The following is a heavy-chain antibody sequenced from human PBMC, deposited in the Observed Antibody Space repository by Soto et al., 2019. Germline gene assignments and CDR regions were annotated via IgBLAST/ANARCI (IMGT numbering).Heavy chain of an antibody. CDR1: GGPISSYY. V-gene: IGHV4-4*07. CDR3: VRDGSSGWYYDGMDV. D-gene: IGHD6-19*01. Sequence: QVQLQESGPGLVKPSETLSLTCTVSGGPISSYYWSWIRQPAGKGLEWIGRIYMNGSTNYNPSLKSRVTVSVDTSKSQFSLMLNSVPDADTAVYYCVRDGSSGWYYDGMDVWGQGTQVTVSS. CDR2: IYMNGST. J-gene: IGHJ6*02.